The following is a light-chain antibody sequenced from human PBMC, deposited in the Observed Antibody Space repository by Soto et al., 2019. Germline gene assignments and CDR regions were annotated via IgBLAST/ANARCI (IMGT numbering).Light chain of an antibody. CDR1: QSFSGH. CDR2: DAS. Sequence: EIVMTQSPATLSVSPGERATLSCRASQSFSGHLAWYQQKPGQAPRLLIYDASKRATGIPARFSGSGFGTDYTLTISSLEPEDFAVYYCQQRSKWRTFGQGTKVEIK. CDR3: QQRSKWRT. V-gene: IGKV3-11*01. J-gene: IGKJ1*01.